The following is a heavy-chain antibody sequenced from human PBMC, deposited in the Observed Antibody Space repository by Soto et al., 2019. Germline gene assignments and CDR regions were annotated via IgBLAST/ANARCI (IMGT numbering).Heavy chain of an antibody. Sequence: TGPGPVPPGGSLRLSCAASGFTFSSYSMNWVRQAPGKGLEWVSSISSSSSYIYYADSVKGRFTISRDNAKNSLYLQMNSLRAEDTAVYYCARDGPYDDILTGYNWGQGTLVTVSS. V-gene: IGHV3-21*01. J-gene: IGHJ4*02. D-gene: IGHD3-9*01. CDR3: ARDGPYDDILTGYN. CDR1: GFTFSSYS. CDR2: ISSSSSYI.